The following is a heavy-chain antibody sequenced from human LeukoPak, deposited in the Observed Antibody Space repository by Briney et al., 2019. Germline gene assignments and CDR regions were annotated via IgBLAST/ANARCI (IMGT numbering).Heavy chain of an antibody. J-gene: IGHJ4*02. CDR3: ARDGVSAMPEFDY. CDR1: GYTFSDYY. V-gene: IGHV1-2*02. D-gene: IGHD5/OR15-5a*01. Sequence: ASVKVSCKASGYTFSDYYIYWVRQAPGQGLGWMGWIYPESGDTKYAQKFQGRVTMTRDTSIDTVYMELSGLTSDDTAVFYCARDGVSAMPEFDYWGQGTLVTVSS. CDR2: IYPESGDT.